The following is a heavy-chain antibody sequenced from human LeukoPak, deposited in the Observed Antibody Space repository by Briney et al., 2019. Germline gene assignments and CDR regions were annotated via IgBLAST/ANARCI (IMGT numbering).Heavy chain of an antibody. CDR3: ARESIGEPPHGFDI. CDR1: GFTFSSYS. D-gene: IGHD1-14*01. V-gene: IGHV3-21*01. Sequence: GGSLRLSCAASGFTFSSYSMNWVRQAPGKGLEWVSSISSSSSYIYYADSVKGRFTISRDNAKNSLYLQMNSLRAEDTAVYCCARESIGEPPHGFDIWGQGTMVTVSS. CDR2: ISSSSSYI. J-gene: IGHJ3*02.